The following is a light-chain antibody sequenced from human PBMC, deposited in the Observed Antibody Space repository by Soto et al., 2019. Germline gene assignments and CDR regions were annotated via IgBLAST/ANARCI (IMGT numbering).Light chain of an antibody. V-gene: IGLV4-69*01. CDR2: LNSDGSH. Sequence: QPVLTQSPSASASLGASVKLTCTLSSGHSSYAIAWHQQQPEKGPRYLMKLNSDGSHSKGDGIPDRFSGSSSGAERYLTISSLQSEDEADYYCQTWGTVIWVFGGGTKLTVL. J-gene: IGLJ3*02. CDR3: QTWGTVIWV. CDR1: SGHSSYA.